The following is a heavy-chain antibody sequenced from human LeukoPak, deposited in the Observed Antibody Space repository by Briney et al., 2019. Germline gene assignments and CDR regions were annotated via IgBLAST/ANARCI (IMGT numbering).Heavy chain of an antibody. Sequence: SETLSLTCTVSGGSISSYYWSWIRQPPGKGLEWIGYIYYSGSTNYNPSLKSRVTISVDTSKNQFSLKLSSVTAADTAVYYCARRGYSYAHYHFDYWGQGTLVTVSS. V-gene: IGHV4-59*08. CDR3: ARRGYSYAHYHFDY. CDR1: GGSISSYY. D-gene: IGHD5-18*01. J-gene: IGHJ4*02. CDR2: IYYSGST.